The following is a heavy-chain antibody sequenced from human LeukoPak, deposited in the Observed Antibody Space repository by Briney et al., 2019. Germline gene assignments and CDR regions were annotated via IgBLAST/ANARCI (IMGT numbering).Heavy chain of an antibody. D-gene: IGHD3-16*01. CDR2: IIDNGDTT. J-gene: IGHJ6*03. Sequence: GGSLRLSCAASGFNFNRYAMSWVRQAPGKGLEWVSGIIDNGDTTYHANSVKGRFTISRDNSKNTLYLQMHSLRAEDTAVYYCAKLGGQEIYNYYVGVWGKGTTVAISS. CDR3: AKLGGQEIYNYYVGV. V-gene: IGHV3-23*01. CDR1: GFNFNRYA.